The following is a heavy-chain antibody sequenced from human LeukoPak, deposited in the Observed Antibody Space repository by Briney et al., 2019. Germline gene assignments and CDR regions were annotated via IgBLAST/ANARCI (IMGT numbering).Heavy chain of an antibody. CDR3: ARAMVRGVIPDY. V-gene: IGHV4-59*01. D-gene: IGHD3-10*01. CDR2: INYSGST. CDR1: GGSISSYY. J-gene: IGHJ4*02. Sequence: SETLSLTCTVSGGSISSYYWSWIRQPPGKGLEWIGYINYSGSTNYNPSLKSRVTISVDTSKNQFSLKLSSVTAADTAVYYCARAMVRGVIPDYWGQGTLVTVSS.